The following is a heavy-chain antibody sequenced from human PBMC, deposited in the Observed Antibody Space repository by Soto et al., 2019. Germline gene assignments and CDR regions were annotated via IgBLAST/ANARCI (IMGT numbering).Heavy chain of an antibody. CDR3: ARVQSDLQSGMDV. J-gene: IGHJ6*02. CDR1: GYTFTGYY. V-gene: IGHV1-2*04. CDR2: INPNSGGT. Sequence: ASVKVSCKASGYTFTGYYMHWVRQAPGQGLEWMGWINPNSGGTNYAQKFQGWVTMTRDTSISTAYMELSRLRSDDTAVYYCARVQSDLQSGMDVWGQGTTVTVS.